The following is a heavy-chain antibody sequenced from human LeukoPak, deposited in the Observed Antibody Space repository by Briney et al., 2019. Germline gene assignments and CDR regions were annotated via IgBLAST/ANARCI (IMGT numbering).Heavy chain of an antibody. CDR2: INHSGST. Sequence: SETLSLTCAVYGGSFGGYYWSWIRQPPGKGLEWIGEINHSGSTNYNPSLKSRVTISVDTSKNQFSLKLSSVTAADTAVYYCARGSGSRYYYFDYWGQGTLVTVSS. CDR1: GGSFGGYY. V-gene: IGHV4-34*01. J-gene: IGHJ4*02. CDR3: ARGSGSRYYYFDY. D-gene: IGHD3-10*01.